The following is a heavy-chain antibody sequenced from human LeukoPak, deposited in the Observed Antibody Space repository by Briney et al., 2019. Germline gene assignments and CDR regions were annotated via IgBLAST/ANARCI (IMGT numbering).Heavy chain of an antibody. D-gene: IGHD2-15*01. Sequence: GGSLRLSCAASGFTFSTYPMTWVRQAPGKGLEWVSTISGSGTSTYYADSVKGRFTVSRDNAKNTLYLQMTSLRAGDTAVYYCAKARYCRGGSCYLVNAVSRPLDHWGQGTLVTVSS. J-gene: IGHJ4*02. CDR3: AKARYCRGGSCYLVNAVSRPLDH. V-gene: IGHV3-23*01. CDR1: GFTFSTYP. CDR2: ISGSGTST.